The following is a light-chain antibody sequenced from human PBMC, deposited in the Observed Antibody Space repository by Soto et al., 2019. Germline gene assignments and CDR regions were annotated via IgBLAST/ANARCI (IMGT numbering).Light chain of an antibody. V-gene: IGLV2-14*01. Sequence: QSVLTQPASVSASPGQSVTISCTGTNSDVGGYNYVSWYQQHPGKAPKLIIFEVSDRPSGVSTRFSDSKSGNRASLTISGLQAEDEADYYCTSYTTSSTHVFGGGTKVTVL. CDR3: TSYTTSSTHV. CDR2: EVS. CDR1: NSDVGGYNY. J-gene: IGLJ2*01.